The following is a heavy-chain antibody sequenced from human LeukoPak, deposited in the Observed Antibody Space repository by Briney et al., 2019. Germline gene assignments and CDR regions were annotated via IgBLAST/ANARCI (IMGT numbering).Heavy chain of an antibody. CDR3: ARGSLRQQLVPGY. V-gene: IGHV1-8*01. CDR2: MNPNSGNT. D-gene: IGHD6-13*01. Sequence: ASVKVSCRASGYTFTSYDINWVRQATGQGLEWMGWMNPNSGNTGYAQKFQGRVTMTRNTSISTAYMELSSLRSEDTAVYYCARGSLRQQLVPGYWGQGTLVTVSS. CDR1: GYTFTSYD. J-gene: IGHJ4*02.